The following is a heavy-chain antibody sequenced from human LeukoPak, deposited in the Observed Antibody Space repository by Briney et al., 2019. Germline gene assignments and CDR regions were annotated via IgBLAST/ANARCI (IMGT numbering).Heavy chain of an antibody. V-gene: IGHV3-53*01. CDR1: GFTVSSNS. J-gene: IGHJ4*02. CDR2: IYSGVGP. D-gene: IGHD4/OR15-4a*01. CDR3: ARRAGAYSHPYDY. Sequence: PGGSLRLSCTVSGFTVSSNSMSWVRQAPGKGLEWVSFIYSGVGPHYSDSVKGRLTISRDDSKNTLYLQMNSLRAEDTAVYYCARRAGAYSHPYDYWGQGTLVTVSS.